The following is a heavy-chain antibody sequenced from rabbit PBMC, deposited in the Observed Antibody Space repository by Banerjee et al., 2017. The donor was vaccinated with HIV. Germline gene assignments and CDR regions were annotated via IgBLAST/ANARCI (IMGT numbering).Heavy chain of an antibody. CDR2: IDSNDRT. Sequence: QSLEESGGGLVQPEGSLTLTCTASGFSFSSSYYMCWVRQAPGKGLEWIGCIDSNDRTYYASWAKGRFTISKTSSTTVTLQMTSLTAADTATYFCARDLAGVIGWNFGLWGPGTLVTVS. CDR3: ARDLAGVIGWNFGL. V-gene: IGHV1S40*01. CDR1: GFSFSSSYY. J-gene: IGHJ6*01. D-gene: IGHD4-1*01.